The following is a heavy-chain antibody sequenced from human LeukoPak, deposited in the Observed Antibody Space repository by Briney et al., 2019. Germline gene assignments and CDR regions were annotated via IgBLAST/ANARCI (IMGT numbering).Heavy chain of an antibody. V-gene: IGHV3-30*04. CDR1: GFTFSSYA. CDR3: ARGPSYDFWSGHYTDY. J-gene: IGHJ4*02. Sequence: GGSLRLSCAASGFTFSSYAMHWVRQAPGKGLEWVAVISYDGSNKYYADSVKGRFTISRDNSKNTLYVQMNSLRAEDTAVYYCARGPSYDFWSGHYTDYRGQGTLVTVSS. D-gene: IGHD3-3*01. CDR2: ISYDGSNK.